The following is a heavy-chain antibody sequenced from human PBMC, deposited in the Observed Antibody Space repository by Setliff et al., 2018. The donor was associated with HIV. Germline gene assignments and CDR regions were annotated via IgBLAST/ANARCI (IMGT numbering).Heavy chain of an antibody. Sequence: SLTCTVSGGSISTGGYYWSWIRQQQGKGLEWIGYIYYRGTTHYNPSLRSRATLSVDTSKNQFSLKLSSVTAADTAVYYCARSLTSTTMTVVFMGLGAFDIWGQGTMVTVSS. CDR3: ARSLTSTTMTVVFMGLGAFDI. V-gene: IGHV4-31*03. CDR2: IYYRGTT. CDR1: GGSISTGGYY. D-gene: IGHD3-22*01. J-gene: IGHJ3*02.